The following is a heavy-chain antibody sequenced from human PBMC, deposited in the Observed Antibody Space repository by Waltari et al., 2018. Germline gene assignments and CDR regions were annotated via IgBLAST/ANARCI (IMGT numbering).Heavy chain of an antibody. CDR2: MNHRGSG. CDR3: ARAPSFHYGVFSVPLTLDY. CDR1: GESFSDHF. Sequence: QVQLNQWGAGVLKPSETLSLTCAVYGESFSDHFWTWIRPPPGTGLEWIGQMNHRGSGTYNPSLKNRVTISVDTSMNQFSLMMTSLTAADTAVYYCARAPSFHYGVFSVPLTLDYWSQGTMVFVSS. D-gene: IGHD4-17*01. J-gene: IGHJ3*01. V-gene: IGHV4-34*01.